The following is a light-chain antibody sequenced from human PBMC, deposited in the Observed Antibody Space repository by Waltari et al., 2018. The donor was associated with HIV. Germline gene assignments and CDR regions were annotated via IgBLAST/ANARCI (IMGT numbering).Light chain of an antibody. CDR2: DVS. CDR1: TSDVGGYNS. J-gene: IGLJ2*01. Sequence: QSALTQPASVSGSPGQSITISCTGTTSDVGGYNSVSWYQQHPAKAPKIVILDVSNRPTGVSSRFSGAKSGNTASLTSSGLQAEDEAYYYCSSYTSSDTVVFGGGTKVTVL. CDR3: SSYTSSDTVV. V-gene: IGLV2-14*03.